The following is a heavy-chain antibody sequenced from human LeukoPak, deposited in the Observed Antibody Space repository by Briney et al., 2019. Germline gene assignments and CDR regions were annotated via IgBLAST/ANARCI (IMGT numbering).Heavy chain of an antibody. Sequence: GSLRLSCAASGFTFSSYAMSWIRQPPGKGLEWIGSINYSGSTQYNPSLKSRVTISADTSKDQFSLKLTSVTAADTAVYYCARHSDGWYWGGTGLDVWGQGTTVIVSS. D-gene: IGHD6-19*01. CDR3: ARHSDGWYWGGTGLDV. CDR1: GFTFSSYA. CDR2: INYSGST. V-gene: IGHV4-39*01. J-gene: IGHJ6*02.